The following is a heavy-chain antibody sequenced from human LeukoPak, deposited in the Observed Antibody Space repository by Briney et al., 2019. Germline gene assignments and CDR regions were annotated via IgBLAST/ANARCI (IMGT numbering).Heavy chain of an antibody. CDR3: AKRGYSGSSYFDY. J-gene: IGHJ4*02. CDR2: ISSSSSYT. D-gene: IGHD1-26*01. CDR1: GFTFSDYY. Sequence: PGGSLRLSCAASGFTFSDYYMSWIRQAPGQGLEWVSYISSSSSYTNYADSLKGRFTISRDNAKNSLYLQMDSLRAEDTAVYYCAKRGYSGSSYFDYWGQGTLVTVSS. V-gene: IGHV3-11*03.